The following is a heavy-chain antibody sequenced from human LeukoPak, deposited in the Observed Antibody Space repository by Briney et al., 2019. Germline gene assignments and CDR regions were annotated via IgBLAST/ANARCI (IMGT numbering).Heavy chain of an antibody. CDR3: VRGTNDWKGLDY. J-gene: IGHJ4*02. Sequence: SGGSLRLSCAASGFAFSDYFMPWVRQSPEKGLVWVSDIHPHGRYAAYADSVRGRFTISRDDAKNTLYLQMNSLTSEDTAVYYCVRGTNDWKGLDYWGQGTLVTASS. V-gene: IGHV3-74*03. CDR1: GFAFSDYF. D-gene: IGHD1-1*01. CDR2: IHPHGRYA.